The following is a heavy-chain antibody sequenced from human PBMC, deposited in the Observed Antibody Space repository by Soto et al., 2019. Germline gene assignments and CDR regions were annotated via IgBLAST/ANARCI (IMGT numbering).Heavy chain of an antibody. CDR2: IYSGGNT. V-gene: IGHV3-66*01. Sequence: GGSLRLSCAASGLIVSSNYMSWIRQAPGKGLEWISVIYSGGNTYYADSVRGRFTISRDSSKNTLYLQMNSLRAEDTAVYYCARDPEVAATRRGACDIWGQGTMVTVS. CDR1: GLIVSSNY. D-gene: IGHD2-15*01. J-gene: IGHJ3*02. CDR3: ARDPEVAATRRGACDI.